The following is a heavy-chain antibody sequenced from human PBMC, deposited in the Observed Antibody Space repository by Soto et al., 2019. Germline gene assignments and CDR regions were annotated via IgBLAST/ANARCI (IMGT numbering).Heavy chain of an antibody. CDR1: GLTFSSYG. CDR3: AKDFLDRFLEWLPPYGMDV. V-gene: IGHV3-30*18. CDR2: ISYDGSNK. D-gene: IGHD3-3*01. Sequence: SLRLSCAASGLTFSSYGMHWVRQAPGKGLEWVAVISYDGSNKYYADSVKGRFTISRDNSKNTLYLQMNSLRAEDTAVYYCAKDFLDRFLEWLPPYGMDVWGQGTTVTVSS. J-gene: IGHJ6*02.